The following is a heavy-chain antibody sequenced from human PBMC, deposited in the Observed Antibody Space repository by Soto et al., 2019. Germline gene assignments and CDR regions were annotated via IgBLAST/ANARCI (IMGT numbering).Heavy chain of an antibody. J-gene: IGHJ4*02. D-gene: IGHD3-10*01. V-gene: IGHV3-72*01. CDR1: GFSFINHY. CDR2: IRNKANSYTT. CDR3: ARGTFAY. Sequence: EVLLVESGGGLVQPGGSLRLSCAGTGFSFINHYMDWVRQAPGKGLEWVGRIRNKANSYTTEYAASVKGRFTISRDDSKNSLYMQMNSLKTEDTAVYYCARGTFAYWGQGTLVTVSS.